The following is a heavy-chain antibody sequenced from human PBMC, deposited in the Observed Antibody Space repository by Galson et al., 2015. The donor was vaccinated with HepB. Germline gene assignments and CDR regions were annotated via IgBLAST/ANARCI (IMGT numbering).Heavy chain of an antibody. V-gene: IGHV3-48*01. D-gene: IGHD3-3*01. CDR3: ARDSRATFGEPNWFDP. CDR2: ISASSSTI. Sequence: SLRLSCAASGFTFSSYNMNWVRQTPGKGLEWISYISASSSTIDYADSVKGRFTISRDNAKNSLYLQMNSLRAEDTAVYYCARDSRATFGEPNWFDPWGQGTLVTVSS. CDR1: GFTFSSYN. J-gene: IGHJ5*02.